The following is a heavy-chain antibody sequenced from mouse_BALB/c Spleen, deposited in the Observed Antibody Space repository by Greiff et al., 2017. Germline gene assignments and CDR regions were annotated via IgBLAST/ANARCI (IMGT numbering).Heavy chain of an antibody. V-gene: IGHV1-69*01. CDR3: ARSSPKFITTATGAMDY. J-gene: IGHJ4*01. CDR2: IDTSDSYT. Sequence: QVQLQQPGAELVMPGASVKMSCKASGYTFTDYWMHWVKQRPGQGLEWIGAIDTSDSYTSYNQKFKGKATLTVDESSSTAYMQLSSLTSEDSAVYYCARSSPKFITTATGAMDYWGQGTSVTVSS. CDR1: GYTFTDYW. D-gene: IGHD1-2*01.